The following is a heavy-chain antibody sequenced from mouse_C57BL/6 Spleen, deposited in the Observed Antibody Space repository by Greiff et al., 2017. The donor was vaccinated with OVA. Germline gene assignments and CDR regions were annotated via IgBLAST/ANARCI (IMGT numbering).Heavy chain of an antibody. D-gene: IGHD2-1*01. CDR3: ARGNYGNYLYWYFDV. Sequence: VQLQQSGPELVKPGASVKISCKASGYSFTGYYMNWVKQSPEKSLEWIGEINPSTGGTTYNQKFKAKATLTVDKSSSTAYMQLKSLTSEDSAVYYCARGNYGNYLYWYFDVWGTGTTVTVSS. V-gene: IGHV1-42*01. CDR1: GYSFTGYY. CDR2: INPSTGGT. J-gene: IGHJ1*03.